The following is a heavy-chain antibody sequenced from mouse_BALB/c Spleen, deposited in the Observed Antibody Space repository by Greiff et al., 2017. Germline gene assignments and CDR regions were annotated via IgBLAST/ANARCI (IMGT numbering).Heavy chain of an antibody. Sequence: EVQRVESGGDLVKPGGSLKLSCAASGFTFSSYGMSWVRQTPDKRLEWVATISSGGSYTYYPDSVKGRFTISRDNAKNTLYLQMSSLKSEDTAMYYCARGRDYGYLDYWGQGTTLTVSS. V-gene: IGHV5-6*01. CDR1: GFTFSSYG. CDR2: ISSGGSYT. D-gene: IGHD1-1*01. J-gene: IGHJ2*01. CDR3: ARGRDYGYLDY.